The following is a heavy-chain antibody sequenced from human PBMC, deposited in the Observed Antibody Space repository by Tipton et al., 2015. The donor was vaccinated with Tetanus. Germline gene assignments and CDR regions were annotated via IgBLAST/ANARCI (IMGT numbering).Heavy chain of an antibody. J-gene: IGHJ4*02. Sequence: QSGAEVKKPGSSVRVSCKTSGTGFSKFAITWLRQAPGQGFELMGTIIPALTTVTYEQKFRGRLTITADGSTSTAYMDLSSLTSDDSAVYFCARGHSPPYNWNFGYFDLWGQGTLVTVSS. CDR2: IIPALTTV. V-gene: IGHV1-69*15. CDR3: ARGHSPPYNWNFGYFDL. CDR1: GTGFSKFA. D-gene: IGHD1-7*01.